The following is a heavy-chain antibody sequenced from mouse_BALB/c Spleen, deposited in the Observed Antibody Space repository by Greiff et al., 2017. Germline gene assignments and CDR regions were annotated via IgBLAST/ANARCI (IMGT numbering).Heavy chain of an antibody. D-gene: IGHD3-1*01. J-gene: IGHJ4*01. CDR3: ARQLGLRDAMDY. Sequence: VKLVESGPELVRPGVSVKISCKGSGYTFTDYAMHWVKQSHAKSLEWIGVISTYYGNTNYNQKFKGKATMTVDKSSSTAYMELARLTSEDSAIYYCARQLGLRDAMDYWGQGTSVTVSS. CDR2: ISTYYGNT. V-gene: IGHV1-67*01. CDR1: GYTFTDYA.